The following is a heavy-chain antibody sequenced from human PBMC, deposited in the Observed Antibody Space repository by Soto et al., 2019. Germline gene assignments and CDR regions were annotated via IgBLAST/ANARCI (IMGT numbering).Heavy chain of an antibody. Sequence: QGQLVQSGVEVKKPGASVKVSCTASGNTFTNFGVTWVRQAPGQGLEWMGWISPYTDDPSYAQKFQGRVTMTIDTSTSTAYLDLRRLTSDDTAIYYCARVIPGPEAWFHPWGQGTLVTVSS. J-gene: IGHJ5*02. CDR2: ISPYTDDP. CDR3: ARVIPGPEAWFHP. D-gene: IGHD2-2*01. CDR1: GNTFTNFG. V-gene: IGHV1-18*01.